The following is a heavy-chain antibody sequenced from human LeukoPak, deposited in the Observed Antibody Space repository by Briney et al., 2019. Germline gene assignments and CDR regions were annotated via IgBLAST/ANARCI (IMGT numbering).Heavy chain of an antibody. V-gene: IGHV3-7*03. D-gene: IGHD5-18*01. J-gene: IGHJ6*03. CDR3: ARELRIVDTTMLNYYYYYYMDV. CDR2: IKQDGNVK. Sequence: GGSLRLSCAASGFTFSSYWMSWVRQAPGMGLQWVANIKQDGNVKTYVDSVEGRFTISRDNSKNTLSLQMNSLRAEDTAVYYCARELRIVDTTMLNYYYYYYMDVWGKGTTVTVSS. CDR1: GFTFSSYW.